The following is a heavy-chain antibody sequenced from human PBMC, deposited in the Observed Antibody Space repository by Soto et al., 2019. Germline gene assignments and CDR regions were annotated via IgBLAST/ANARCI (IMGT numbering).Heavy chain of an antibody. CDR1: GVSVSSDSYY. CDR2: IHVGGNI. D-gene: IGHD3-3*01. Sequence: SETLSLTCSVSGVSVSSDSYYWTWIRQPPGKGLEWIAYIHVGGNISYNPSLKSRVTISLDTAKNQFSLNLRSVTAADAAVYYCARSPVPSLRSSGYYYSDYWGLGALVTVSS. V-gene: IGHV4-61*01. J-gene: IGHJ4*02. CDR3: ARSPVPSLRSSGYYYSDY.